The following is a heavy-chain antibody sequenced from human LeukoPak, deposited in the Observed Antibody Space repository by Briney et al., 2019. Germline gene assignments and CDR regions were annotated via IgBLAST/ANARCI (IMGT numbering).Heavy chain of an antibody. V-gene: IGHV1-46*01. Sequence: ASVKVSCKASGYTFTSYYMHWVRQAPGQGLEWMGIINPSGGSTSYAQKFQDRVTMTRDTSTSTVYMELSSLRSEDTAVYYCAIHNPSSYGMDVWGQGTTVTVSS. CDR2: INPSGGST. D-gene: IGHD1-1*01. CDR3: AIHNPSSYGMDV. J-gene: IGHJ6*02. CDR1: GYTFTSYY.